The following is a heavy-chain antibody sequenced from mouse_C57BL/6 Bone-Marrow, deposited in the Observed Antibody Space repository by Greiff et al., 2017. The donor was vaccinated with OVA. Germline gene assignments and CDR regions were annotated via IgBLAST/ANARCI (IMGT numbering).Heavy chain of an antibody. V-gene: IGHV1-50*01. CDR2: IDPSDSYT. D-gene: IGHD2-2*01. J-gene: IGHJ1*03. Sequence: VQLQQPGAELVKPGASVKLSCKASGYTFTSYWMQWVKQRPGQGLEWIGEIDPSDSYTNYNQKFKGKATLTVDTSSSTAYMQLSSLTSEDSAVYYCARWGLRWYFDVWGTGTTVTVSS. CDR1: GYTFTSYW. CDR3: ARWGLRWYFDV.